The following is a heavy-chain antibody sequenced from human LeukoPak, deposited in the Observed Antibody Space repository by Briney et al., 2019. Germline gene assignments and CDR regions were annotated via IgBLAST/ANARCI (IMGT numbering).Heavy chain of an antibody. CDR3: AKERYSSGGSCYSGALDT. CDR1: GYTFTNYG. D-gene: IGHD2-15*01. J-gene: IGHJ3*02. Sequence: ASVKVSCKASGYTFTNYGISWVRQAPGQGLEWMGGISAHNGNTDYAQKFQGRVTMTTDTSTSTDYMEQRSLRTDDRAVYYCAKERYSSGGSCYSGALDTWGQGTMVTVSS. CDR2: ISAHNGNT. V-gene: IGHV1-18*01.